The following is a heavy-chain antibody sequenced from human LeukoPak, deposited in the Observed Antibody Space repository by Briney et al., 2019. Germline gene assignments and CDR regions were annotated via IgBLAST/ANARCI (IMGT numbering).Heavy chain of an antibody. CDR3: AHSGDYYGSGRVDS. J-gene: IGHJ4*02. V-gene: IGHV2-5*01. D-gene: IGHD3-10*01. Sequence: SGPTLVKPTQTLTLTCTFSGFSLSTSGVGVSWIRQPPGKALEWLALIHWNDDKRYSPSLKSRLTVTKDTSKNQVVLTVTNMDPVDTATYFCAHSGDYYGSGRVDSWGRGTLVTVSS. CDR1: GFSLSTSGVG. CDR2: IHWNDDK.